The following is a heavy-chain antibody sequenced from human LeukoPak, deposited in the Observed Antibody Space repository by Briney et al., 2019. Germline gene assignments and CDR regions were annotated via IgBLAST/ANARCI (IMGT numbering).Heavy chain of an antibody. J-gene: IGHJ6*02. CDR2: ISSSSSYI. CDR3: ASSGYSYGYYYGMDV. V-gene: IGHV3-21*01. Sequence: GGSLRLSCAASGFTFSSYSMNWVRQAPGKGLEWVSSISSSSSYIYYADSVKGRFTISRDNAKNSLYLQMNSLRAEDTAVYYCASSGYSYGYYYGMDVWGQGTTVTVSS. CDR1: GFTFSSYS. D-gene: IGHD5-18*01.